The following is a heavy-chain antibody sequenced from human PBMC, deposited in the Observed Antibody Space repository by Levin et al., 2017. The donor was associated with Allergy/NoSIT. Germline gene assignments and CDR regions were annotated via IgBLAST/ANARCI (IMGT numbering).Heavy chain of an antibody. CDR3: AIPFFYGSESFYSYFDY. CDR2: INPNNGDT. V-gene: IGHV1-2*02. CDR1: GYTFTGFY. Sequence: GESLKISCKASGYTFTGFYVHWVRQTPRQGLEWMGWINPNNGDTNYAQNFRGRVTLTRDTSISTAYMELRRLRSDDSAVYYCAIPFFYGSESFYSYFDYWGQGTLVTVSS. D-gene: IGHD3-10*01. J-gene: IGHJ4*02.